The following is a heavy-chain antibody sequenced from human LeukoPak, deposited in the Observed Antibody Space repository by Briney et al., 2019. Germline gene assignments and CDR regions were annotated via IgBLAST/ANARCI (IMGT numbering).Heavy chain of an antibody. D-gene: IGHD1-26*01. Sequence: GGSLRLSCAASGFTFSSYAMSWVRQAPGKVLEWVSAISGSGGSTYYADSVKGRFTISRDNSKNTLYLQMNSLRAEDTAVYYCAKGLERSYDTFDIWGQGTMVTVSS. CDR2: ISGSGGST. J-gene: IGHJ3*02. CDR3: AKGLERSYDTFDI. CDR1: GFTFSSYA. V-gene: IGHV3-23*01.